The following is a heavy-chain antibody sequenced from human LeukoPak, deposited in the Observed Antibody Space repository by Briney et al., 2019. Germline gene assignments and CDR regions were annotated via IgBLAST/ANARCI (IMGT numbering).Heavy chain of an antibody. CDR3: ARGDNWAFDY. Sequence: QAGGSLRLSCAASGFTFSSYGMHWVRQAPGRGPEWLANIKPDGNEKYYVDSVRGRFTISRDNAQHSLYLHMNSLRVEDTAIYYCARGDNWAFDYWGQGTLVTVSS. J-gene: IGHJ4*02. CDR2: IKPDGNEK. V-gene: IGHV3-7*05. CDR1: GFTFSSYG. D-gene: IGHD1-20*01.